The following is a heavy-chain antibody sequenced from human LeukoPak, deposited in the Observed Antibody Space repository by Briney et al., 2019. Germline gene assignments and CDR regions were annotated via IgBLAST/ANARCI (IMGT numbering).Heavy chain of an antibody. CDR3: ARLDDFWSGSDYYYYGMDV. V-gene: IGHV5-51*01. Sequence: RGESLKISCKGSGYSLTSYWIGWVRQMPGKGLEWMGIIYPGDSDTRYSPSFQGQVTISADKSISTAYLQWSSLKASDTAMYYCARLDDFWSGSDYYYYGMDVWGQGTTVTVSS. CDR1: GYSLTSYW. D-gene: IGHD3-3*01. CDR2: IYPGDSDT. J-gene: IGHJ6*02.